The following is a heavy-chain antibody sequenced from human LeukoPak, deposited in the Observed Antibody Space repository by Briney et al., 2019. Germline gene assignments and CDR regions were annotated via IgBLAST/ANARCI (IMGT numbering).Heavy chain of an antibody. J-gene: IGHJ3*02. CDR2: IYHSGST. Sequence: PSETLSLTCTVSGYSISSGYYWGWIRQPPGKGLEWIGSIYHSGSTYYNRSLKSQVTISVDTSKNQFSLKLGSVTAADTAVYYCARAVLAGYSSGAHAFDIWGQGTMVTVSS. V-gene: IGHV4-38-2*02. CDR1: GYSISSGYY. CDR3: ARAVLAGYSSGAHAFDI. D-gene: IGHD6-19*01.